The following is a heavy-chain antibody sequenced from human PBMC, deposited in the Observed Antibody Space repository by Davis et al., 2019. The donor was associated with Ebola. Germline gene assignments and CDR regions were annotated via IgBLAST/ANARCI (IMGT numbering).Heavy chain of an antibody. CDR1: GYTFTSYY. CDR3: AREVVVVVAATPGYYYYGMDV. D-gene: IGHD2-15*01. J-gene: IGHJ6*04. V-gene: IGHV1-46*01. Sequence: AASVKVSCKASGYTFTSYYMHWVRQAPGQGLEWMGIINPSGGSTSYAQKFQGRVTMTRDTSTSTVYMELSSLRSEDTAVYYCAREVVVVVAATPGYYYYGMDVWGKGTTVTVSS. CDR2: INPSGGST.